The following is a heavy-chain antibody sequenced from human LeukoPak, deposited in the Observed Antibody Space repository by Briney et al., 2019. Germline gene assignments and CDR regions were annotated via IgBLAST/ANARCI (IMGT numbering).Heavy chain of an antibody. CDR3: ARGEQEMATMSIDY. J-gene: IGHJ4*02. Sequence: GGSLRLSCAASGFTFSSYGMHWVRQAPGQGLEWVSYISSLGSTIYYADSVKGRLTISRDNAKNSLYLQMNSLRAEDTAVYYCARGEQEMATMSIDYWGQGTLVTVSS. V-gene: IGHV3-48*01. CDR1: GFTFSSYG. D-gene: IGHD5-24*01. CDR2: ISSLGSTI.